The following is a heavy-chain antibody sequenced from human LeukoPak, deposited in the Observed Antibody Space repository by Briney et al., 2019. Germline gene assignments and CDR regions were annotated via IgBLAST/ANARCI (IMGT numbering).Heavy chain of an antibody. CDR2: ISSSGSTI. D-gene: IGHD2-15*01. J-gene: IGHJ4*02. CDR3: ARGVGGSVCYFDY. Sequence: GGSLRLSCAASGFSFGYFAMNWVRQAPGKGPEWVSYISSSGSTIYYADSVKGRFTISRDNAKNSLYLQMNSLRAEDTAVYYCARGVGGSVCYFDYWGQGTLVTVSS. CDR1: GFSFGYFA. V-gene: IGHV3-48*04.